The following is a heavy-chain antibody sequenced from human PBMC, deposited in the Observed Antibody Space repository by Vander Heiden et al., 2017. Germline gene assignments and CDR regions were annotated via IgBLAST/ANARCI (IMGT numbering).Heavy chain of an antibody. J-gene: IGHJ4*02. CDR2: IKQDGSEK. Sequence: EVQLVESGGGLLQPGGSLRLSCAAFGFTFGRYRMSWVRQAPGKGLEWVANIKQDGSEKYYVDSVKGRFTISRDNAKNSLYLQMNSLRAEDTAVYYCARVGFYYYGTFDYWGQGTLVTVSS. CDR1: GFTFGRYR. V-gene: IGHV3-7*01. CDR3: ARVGFYYYGTFDY. D-gene: IGHD3-10*01.